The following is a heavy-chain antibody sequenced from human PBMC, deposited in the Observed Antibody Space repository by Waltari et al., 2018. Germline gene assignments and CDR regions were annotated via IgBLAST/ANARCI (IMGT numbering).Heavy chain of an antibody. CDR3: ARNPRYDSPD. D-gene: IGHD3-22*01. CDR2: SYSGGYT. V-gene: IGHV3-66*02. J-gene: IGHJ4*02. Sequence: EVQLAESGGGLVQPGGSLRISCAASGFTVSNNYMSWVRQAPGKGLEWGSLSYSGGYTQYADSVKGRFTISRDNSKNTLYLQMNSLRVEDTAVYYCARNPRYDSPDWGQGTLVTVSS. CDR1: GFTVSNNY.